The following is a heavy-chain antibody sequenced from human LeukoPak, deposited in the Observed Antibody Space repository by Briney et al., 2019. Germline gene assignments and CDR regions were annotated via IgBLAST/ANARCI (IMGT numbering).Heavy chain of an antibody. CDR1: GFTFRSYA. V-gene: IGHV3-21*01. Sequence: GGSLRLSCAASGFTFRSYAMHWVRQAPGKGLEWVSSISSSSSYTYYAASVKGRFTISRDNAKNSLYLQMNSLRAEDTAVYYCARDQNSYGYCYFDYWGQGTLVTASS. D-gene: IGHD5-18*01. J-gene: IGHJ4*02. CDR3: ARDQNSYGYCYFDY. CDR2: ISSSSSYT.